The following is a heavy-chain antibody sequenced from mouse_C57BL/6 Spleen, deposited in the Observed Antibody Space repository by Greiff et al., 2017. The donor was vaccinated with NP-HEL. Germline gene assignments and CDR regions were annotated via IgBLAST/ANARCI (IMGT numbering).Heavy chain of an antibody. V-gene: IGHV5-17*01. CDR1: GFTFSDYG. CDR3: ARKGYYNAMDY. J-gene: IGHJ4*01. CDR2: ISSGSSTI. Sequence: EVQLVESGGGLVKPGGSLKLSCAASGFTFSDYGMHWVRQAPEKGLEWVAYISSGSSTIYYADKVKGRFTISRDNAKNTLFLQMTSLWSDDTAMYYCARKGYYNAMDYWGQGTSVTVSS. D-gene: IGHD2-2*01.